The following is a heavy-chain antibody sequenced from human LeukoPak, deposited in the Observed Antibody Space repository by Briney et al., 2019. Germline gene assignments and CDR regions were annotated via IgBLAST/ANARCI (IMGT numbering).Heavy chain of an antibody. CDR1: GGTLSSYA. J-gene: IGHJ2*01. CDR3: ARGNSMVRGHWYFDL. D-gene: IGHD3-10*01. Sequence: ASVKVSCKASGGTLSSYAISWVRQAPGQGLEWMGRIIPIFGAADYVQKFQGRVTITTDESTSTAYMELSSLRSEDTAVYYCARGNSMVRGHWYFDLWGRGTLVTVSS. CDR2: IIPIFGAA. V-gene: IGHV1-69*05.